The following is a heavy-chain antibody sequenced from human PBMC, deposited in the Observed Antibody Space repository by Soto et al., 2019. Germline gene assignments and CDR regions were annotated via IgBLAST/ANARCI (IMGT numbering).Heavy chain of an antibody. V-gene: IGHV3-23*01. CDR2: ISGSGDST. Sequence: EVQLLESGGGLVQPGGSLRLSCAASGFTFTSYAMRWVRQAPGKGLGWVSAISGSGDSTYYADSVKGRFTISRDNSKNTLYLQMNSLRAEDTAVYYCARRGSGNYYDYWGQGTLVTVSS. CDR3: ARRGSGNYYDY. D-gene: IGHD1-26*01. CDR1: GFTFTSYA. J-gene: IGHJ4*02.